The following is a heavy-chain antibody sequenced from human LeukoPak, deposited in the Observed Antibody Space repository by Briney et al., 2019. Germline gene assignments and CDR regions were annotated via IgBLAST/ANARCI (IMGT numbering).Heavy chain of an antibody. Sequence: GGSLRLSCAASGFTVSGNYMSWVRQAPGKGLEWVSVIYSGGSTYYADSVKGRFTISRDNSKNTLYLQMNSLRAEDTAVYCCARLYGSGSYYKFPFLDYWGQGTLVTVSS. V-gene: IGHV3-53*01. CDR3: ARLYGSGSYYKFPFLDY. CDR2: IYSGGST. D-gene: IGHD3-10*01. CDR1: GFTVSGNY. J-gene: IGHJ4*02.